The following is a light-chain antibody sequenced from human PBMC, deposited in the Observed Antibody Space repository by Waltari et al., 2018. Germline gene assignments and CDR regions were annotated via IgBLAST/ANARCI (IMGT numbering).Light chain of an antibody. Sequence: DIQMTQSPSSLSASVGDKVVITCRASQTISSFLNWYQHKAGQAPKLLIYAASSLQSGVPSRFSGSRSGTDFTLTISSLQPEDFATYYCQQSNINQQTFGQGTKVEIK. V-gene: IGKV1-39*01. CDR1: QTISSF. J-gene: IGKJ1*01. CDR2: AAS. CDR3: QQSNINQQT.